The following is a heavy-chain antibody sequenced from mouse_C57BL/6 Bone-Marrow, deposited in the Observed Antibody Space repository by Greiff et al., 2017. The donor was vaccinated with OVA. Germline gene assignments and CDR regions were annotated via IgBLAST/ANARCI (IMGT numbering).Heavy chain of an antibody. V-gene: IGHV1-80*01. Sequence: VQLQESGAELVKPGASVEISCKASGYAFSSYWMNWVKQRPGKGLEWIGHIYPGDGDTTYNGKFKGKATLTADKSSSTAYMQVSSVTSEDSAVYFCATGDFWGQGTTLTVSS. CDR1: GYAFSSYW. CDR3: ATGDF. J-gene: IGHJ2*01. CDR2: IYPGDGDT.